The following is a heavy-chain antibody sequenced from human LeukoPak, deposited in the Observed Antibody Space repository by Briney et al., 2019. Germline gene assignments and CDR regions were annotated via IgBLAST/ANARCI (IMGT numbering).Heavy chain of an antibody. CDR2: IYYSGST. J-gene: IGHJ5*02. V-gene: IGHV4-39*01. D-gene: IGHD6-13*01. CDR1: GGSISSSSYY. Sequence: SETLSLTCTVSGGSISSSSYYWGWIRQPPGKGLEWIGSIYYSGSTYYNPSLKSRVTISVDTSKNQFSLKLSSVTAADTAVYYCARRGAASWGWFDPWGQGTLVTVTS. CDR3: ARRGAASWGWFDP.